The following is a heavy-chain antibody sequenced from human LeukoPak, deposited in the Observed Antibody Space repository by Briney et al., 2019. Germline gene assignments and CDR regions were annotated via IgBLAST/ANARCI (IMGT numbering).Heavy chain of an antibody. J-gene: IGHJ4*02. CDR3: ARDSGYCSGGSCYEWDY. D-gene: IGHD2-15*01. V-gene: IGHV3-30-3*01. CDR1: GFTFSSYA. CDR2: ISYDGSNK. Sequence: GGSPRLSCAASGFTFSSYAMHWVRQAPGKGLEWVAVISYDGSNKYYADSVKGRFTISRDNSKNTLYLQMNSLRAEDTAVYYCARDSGYCSGGSCYEWDYWGQGTLVTVSS.